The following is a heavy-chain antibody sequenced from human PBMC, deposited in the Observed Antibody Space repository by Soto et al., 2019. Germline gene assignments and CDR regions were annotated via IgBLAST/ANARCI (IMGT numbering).Heavy chain of an antibody. CDR3: ARGYDVVRVPVAIRVGYFDH. V-gene: IGHV3-21*01. D-gene: IGHD3-16*01. J-gene: IGHJ4*02. CDR1: GFTFSSHT. CDR2: ISATGSDI. Sequence: EVDLVESGGGLAKPGGALRLSCPDSGFTFSSHTMNWVRQAPGKGLEWVSSISATGSDIYYGDSVMGRFTISRDNAKNSLYLQLNNLRVEDTAVYYCARGYDVVRVPVAIRVGYFDHWGQGTVVTVSS.